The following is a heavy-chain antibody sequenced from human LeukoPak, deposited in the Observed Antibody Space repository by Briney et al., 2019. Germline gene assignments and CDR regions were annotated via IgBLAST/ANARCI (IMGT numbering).Heavy chain of an antibody. J-gene: IGHJ6*03. Sequence: PGGSLRLSCAASGFTFSSYWMHWVRQAPGKGLVWVSRINTDGSSTSYADSVKGRFTISRDNAKNTLYLQMNSLRAEDTAVYYCARDSQYYDFWRGYYTPYYYYYYMDVWGKGTTVTVSS. CDR2: INTDGSST. V-gene: IGHV3-74*01. CDR3: ARDSQYYDFWRGYYTPYYYYYYMDV. CDR1: GFTFSSYW. D-gene: IGHD3-3*01.